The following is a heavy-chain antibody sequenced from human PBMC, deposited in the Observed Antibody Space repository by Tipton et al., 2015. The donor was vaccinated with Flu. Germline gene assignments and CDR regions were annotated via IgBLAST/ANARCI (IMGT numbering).Heavy chain of an antibody. CDR1: GGSISSYY. CDR3: ARVNEGWFGELCWFDP. D-gene: IGHD3-10*01. CDR2: IYTSGST. J-gene: IGHJ5*02. V-gene: IGHV4-4*07. Sequence: TLSLTCTVSGGSISSYYWSWIRQPAGKGLEWIGRIYTSGSTNYNPSLKSRVTMSVDTSKNQFSLKLSSVTAADTAVYYCARVNEGWFGELCWFDPWGQGTLVTVSS.